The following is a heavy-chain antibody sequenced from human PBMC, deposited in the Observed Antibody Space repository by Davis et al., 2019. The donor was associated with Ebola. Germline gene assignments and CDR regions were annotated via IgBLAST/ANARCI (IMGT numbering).Heavy chain of an antibody. Sequence: PGGSLRLSCTVSGGSISSSSYYWGWIRQPPGKGLEWIGSIYYSGSTNYNPSLKSRVTISVDTSKNQFSLKLSSVTAADTAVYYCARGAVGELSFDYWGQGTLVTVSS. V-gene: IGHV4-39*07. CDR2: IYYSGST. J-gene: IGHJ4*02. CDR1: GGSISSSSYY. D-gene: IGHD1-26*01. CDR3: ARGAVGELSFDY.